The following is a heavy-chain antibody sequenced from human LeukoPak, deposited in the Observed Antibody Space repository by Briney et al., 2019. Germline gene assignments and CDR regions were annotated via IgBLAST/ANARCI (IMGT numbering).Heavy chain of an antibody. CDR3: AKDTRLSPMLDP. Sequence: SETLSLTCTVSGGSISSYYWSWIRQPPGKGLEWIGYIYYSGSTNYNPSLKSRVTMSVDTSKNQFSLKLSSVTAADTAVYYCAKDTRLSPMLDPWGQGTLVTVSS. J-gene: IGHJ5*02. V-gene: IGHV4-59*12. D-gene: IGHD2-2*01. CDR1: GGSISSYY. CDR2: IYYSGST.